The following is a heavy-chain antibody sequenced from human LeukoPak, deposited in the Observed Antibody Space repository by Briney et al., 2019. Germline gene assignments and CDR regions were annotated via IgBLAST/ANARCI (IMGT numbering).Heavy chain of an antibody. D-gene: IGHD2-21*01. CDR3: AKSRRFPIYYGMDV. Sequence: GGSLRLSCAASGFTFSSYAMSWVRQAPGKGLEWVSGISGSGASTYYADPVKGRFTISRDNSKNTLYLQMKSLRAEDTAVYYCAKSRRFPIYYGMDVWGQGTTVTVSS. V-gene: IGHV3-23*01. CDR2: ISGSGAST. CDR1: GFTFSSYA. J-gene: IGHJ6*02.